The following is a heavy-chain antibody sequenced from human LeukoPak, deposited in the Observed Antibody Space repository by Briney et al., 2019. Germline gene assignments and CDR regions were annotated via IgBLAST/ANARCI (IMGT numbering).Heavy chain of an antibody. CDR2: IYNNGRT. D-gene: IGHD6-13*01. V-gene: IGHV4-30-4*01. CDR3: ARGRSSSWSSFDY. J-gene: IGHJ4*02. Sequence: PSQTLSLTCTVSGGSISSGDYYWSWIRQPPGKGLEWIGYIYNNGRTYYNPSLKSRVTISVDTSKNLFSLKVSSVTAADAAVYYCARGRSSSWSSFDYWGQGTLVTVSS. CDR1: GGSISSGDYY.